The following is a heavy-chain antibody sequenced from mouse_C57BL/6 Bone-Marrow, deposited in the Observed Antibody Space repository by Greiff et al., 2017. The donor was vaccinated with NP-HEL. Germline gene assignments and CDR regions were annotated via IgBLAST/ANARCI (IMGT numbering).Heavy chain of an antibody. J-gene: IGHJ1*03. D-gene: IGHD1-1*01. CDR1: GYAFTNYL. CDR2: INPGSGGT. Sequence: QVQLKQSGAELVRPGTSVKVSCKASGYAFTNYLIEWVKQRPGQGLEWIGVINPGSGGTNYNEKFKGKATLTADKSSSTAYMQLSSLTSEDSAVYFCARERYYYGSVYFDVWGTGTTVTVSS. V-gene: IGHV1-54*01. CDR3: ARERYYYGSVYFDV.